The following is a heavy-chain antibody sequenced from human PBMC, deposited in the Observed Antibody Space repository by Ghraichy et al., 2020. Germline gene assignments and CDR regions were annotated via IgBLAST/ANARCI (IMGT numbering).Heavy chain of an antibody. CDR3: ARDTPSSRVPIFGVVMSY. D-gene: IGHD3-3*01. CDR1: GFTFSSYS. Sequence: GGSLRLSCAASGFTFSSYSMNWVRQAPGKGLEWVSSISSSSSYIYYADSVKGRFTISRDNAKNSLYLQMNSLRAEDTAVYYCARDTPSSRVPIFGVVMSYWGQGTLVTVSS. J-gene: IGHJ4*02. V-gene: IGHV3-21*01. CDR2: ISSSSSYI.